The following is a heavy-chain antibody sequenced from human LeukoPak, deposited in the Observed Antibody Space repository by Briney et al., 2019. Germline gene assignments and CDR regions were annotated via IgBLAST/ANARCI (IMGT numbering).Heavy chain of an antibody. J-gene: IGHJ6*01. CDR1: GFTFTSFE. CDR3: ARREYSYYYYYYAMDV. D-gene: IGHD5-18*01. CDR2: IGPSGDII. Sequence: PGGSLRLSCTASGFTFTSFEMNWVRRAPGKGLGRISSIGPSGDIIYYTDSVKGRFTISRHNAKNSLYLQMSSLRAEDSAVYYCARREYSYYYYYYAMDVWGQGTTVTVSS. V-gene: IGHV3-48*03.